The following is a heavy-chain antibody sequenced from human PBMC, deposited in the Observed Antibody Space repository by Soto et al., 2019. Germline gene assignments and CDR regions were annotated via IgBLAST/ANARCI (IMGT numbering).Heavy chain of an antibody. CDR1: GFTFSSYW. CDR2: INSDGSST. D-gene: IGHD6-13*01. V-gene: IGHV3-74*01. Sequence: GGSLRLSCAASGFTFSSYWMHWVRQAPGKGLVWVSRINSDGSSTSYADSVKGRFTISRDNAKNTLYLQMNSLRAEDTAGYYCARFRAAAGNVVPAPGPVAHNRLNTLNLPLGWGQGTLVTVSS. J-gene: IGHJ4*02. CDR3: ARFRAAAGNVVPAPGPVAHNRLNTLNLPLG.